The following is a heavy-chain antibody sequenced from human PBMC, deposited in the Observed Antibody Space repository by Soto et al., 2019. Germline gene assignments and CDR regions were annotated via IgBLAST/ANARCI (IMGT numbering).Heavy chain of an antibody. CDR3: AKEDPVAGTPTY. D-gene: IGHD6-19*01. V-gene: IGHV3-30*18. CDR1: GFTFSSYG. J-gene: IGHJ4*02. Sequence: QVQLVESGGGVVQPGRSLRLSCAASGFTFSSYGMHWVRQAPGKGLEWVAVISYDGSNKYYADSVKGRFTISRDNSKNTLYLQMNSLRAEDTAVYYCAKEDPVAGTPTYWGQGTLVTVSS. CDR2: ISYDGSNK.